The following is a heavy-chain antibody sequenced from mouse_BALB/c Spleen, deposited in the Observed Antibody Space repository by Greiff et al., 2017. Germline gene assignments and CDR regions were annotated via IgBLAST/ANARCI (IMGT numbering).Heavy chain of an antibody. CDR3: ARIARATGAY. CDR2: INPSTGYT. D-gene: IGHD3-1*01. CDR1: GYTFTSYW. V-gene: IGHV1-7*01. Sequence: VQLQQSGAELAKPGASVKMSCKASGYTFTSYWMHWVKQRPGQGLEWIGYINPSTGYTEYNQKFKDKATLTADKSSSTAYMQLSSLTSEDSAVYYCARIARATGAYWGQGTLVTVSA. J-gene: IGHJ3*01.